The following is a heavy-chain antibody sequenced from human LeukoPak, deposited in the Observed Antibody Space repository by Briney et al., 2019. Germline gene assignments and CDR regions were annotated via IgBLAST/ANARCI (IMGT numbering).Heavy chain of an antibody. J-gene: IGHJ4*02. CDR1: GFSFTDYP. Sequence: GGSLRLSCATSGFSFTDYPMNWARQAPEKGLEWISNIRTTAEGAKYAYYADSVNGRVTISRDDGKNTLYLHMNSLRDDDTAVYYCATDQRYAFDYWGQGILVTVSS. V-gene: IGHV3-48*02. CDR2: IRTTAEGAKYA. D-gene: IGHD3-9*01. CDR3: ATDQRYAFDY.